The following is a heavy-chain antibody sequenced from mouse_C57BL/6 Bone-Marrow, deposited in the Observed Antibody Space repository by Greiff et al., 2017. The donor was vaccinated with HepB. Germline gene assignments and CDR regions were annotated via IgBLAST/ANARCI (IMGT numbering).Heavy chain of an antibody. CDR1: GYTFTSYW. D-gene: IGHD5-1*01. CDR3: ARGEYPLYYAMDY. CDR2: IDPSDSYT. J-gene: IGHJ4*01. V-gene: IGHV1-50*01. Sequence: QVQLQQPGAELVKPGASVKLSCKASGYTFTSYWMQWVKQRPGQGLEWIGEIDPSDSYTNYNQKFKGKATLTVDTSSSTAYMQLSSLTSEDSAVYYCARGEYPLYYAMDYWGQGTSVTVSS.